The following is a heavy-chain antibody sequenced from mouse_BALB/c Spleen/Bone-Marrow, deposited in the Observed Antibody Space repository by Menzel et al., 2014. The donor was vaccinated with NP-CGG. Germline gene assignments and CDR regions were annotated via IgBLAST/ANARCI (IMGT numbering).Heavy chain of an antibody. CDR1: GFTFSSYG. CDR3: ARDSNDY. CDR2: INSNGGST. J-gene: IGHJ2*01. V-gene: IGHV5-6-3*01. Sequence: EVKLVESGGGLVQPGGSLKLSCAASGFTFSSYGMSWVRQTPDKRLELVATINSNGGSTYYPDSVKGRFTISRDNAKNTLYLQMSSLKSEDTAMYYCARDSNDYWDQGTTLTVSS.